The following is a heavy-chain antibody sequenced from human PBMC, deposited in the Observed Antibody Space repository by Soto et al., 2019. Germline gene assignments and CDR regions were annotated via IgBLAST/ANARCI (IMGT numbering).Heavy chain of an antibody. CDR2: IYYSGST. Sequence: QLQLQESGPGLVKPSETLSLTCTVSGGSISSSHYYWGWIRQTPGKGLGWIGSIYYSGSTYYNPSLKSRLTISVDTSQNQFSMQLNSVTAADTAVYYCARHAGPIVRGVIRTGWFDPWGQGTLVTVSS. J-gene: IGHJ5*02. V-gene: IGHV4-39*01. CDR3: ARHAGPIVRGVIRTGWFDP. D-gene: IGHD3-10*01. CDR1: GGSISSSHYY.